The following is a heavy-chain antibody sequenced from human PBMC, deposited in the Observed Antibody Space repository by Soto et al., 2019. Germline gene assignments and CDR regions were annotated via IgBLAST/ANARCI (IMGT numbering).Heavy chain of an antibody. CDR1: GGSISSYY. CDR2: IYTSGST. Sequence: SETLSLTCTASGGSISSYYWSWIRQPAGKGLEWIGRIYTSGSTNYNPSLKSRVTMSVDTSKNQFSLKLSSVTAADTAVYYCARDSAVAAKVGYYYGMDVWGQGTTVTVSS. D-gene: IGHD6-19*01. CDR3: ARDSAVAAKVGYYYGMDV. J-gene: IGHJ6*02. V-gene: IGHV4-4*07.